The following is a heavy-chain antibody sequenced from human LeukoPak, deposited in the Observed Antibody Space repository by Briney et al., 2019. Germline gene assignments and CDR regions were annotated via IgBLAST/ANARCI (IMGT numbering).Heavy chain of an antibody. Sequence: PSETLSLTCSVSGDSISSHHWTWIRQPPGKGLEWIGYIHYSGTTNYNPSLKSRITTSLDTSKNQFSLKLNSVTAADTAVYYCARGGWSLDYWGQGTLVTVSS. D-gene: IGHD6-19*01. CDR3: ARGGWSLDY. J-gene: IGHJ4*02. V-gene: IGHV4-59*11. CDR1: GDSISSHH. CDR2: IHYSGTT.